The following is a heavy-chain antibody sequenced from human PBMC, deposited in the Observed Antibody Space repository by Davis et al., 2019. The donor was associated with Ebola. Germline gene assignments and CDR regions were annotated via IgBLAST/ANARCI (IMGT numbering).Heavy chain of an antibody. CDR2: IYYSGST. D-gene: IGHD1-26*01. CDR1: GGSISSGGYY. Sequence: LRLSCTVSGGSISSGGYYWSWIRQHPGKGLEWIGYIYYSGSTYYNPSLKSRVTISVDTSKNQFSLKLSSVTAADTAVYYCARNSDREILPGYWGQGTLVTVSS. J-gene: IGHJ4*02. CDR3: ARNSDREILPGY. V-gene: IGHV4-31*03.